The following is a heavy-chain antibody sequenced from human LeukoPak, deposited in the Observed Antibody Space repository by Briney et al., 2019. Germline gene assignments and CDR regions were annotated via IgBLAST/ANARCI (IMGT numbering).Heavy chain of an antibody. Sequence: ASEKVSCKASGYTFTGYYMHWVRQAPGQGLEWMGWINPNTGGTNYAQKFQGRVTMTTDTSISTAYMELSSLRSDDTAVYYCASGPSDLGSSSQYWGQGTLVTVSS. CDR3: ASGPSDLGSSSQY. V-gene: IGHV1-2*02. CDR2: INPNTGGT. J-gene: IGHJ4*02. CDR1: GYTFTGYY. D-gene: IGHD6-6*01.